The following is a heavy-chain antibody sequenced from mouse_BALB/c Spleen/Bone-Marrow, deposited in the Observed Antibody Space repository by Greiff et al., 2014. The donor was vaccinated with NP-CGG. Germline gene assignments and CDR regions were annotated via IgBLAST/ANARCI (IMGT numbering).Heavy chain of an antibody. V-gene: IGHV1S81*02. Sequence: VQLQQSGAELVKPGASVKLSCKASGYTFTRYYLYWMKQRPGQGLEWIGEINPSNGGTKFNEEFKTKATLTVDKSSSTAYMQLSSLTSEDSAVYYCSRSNYGYWYFDVWGAGTTVTVSS. CDR1: GYTFTRYY. D-gene: IGHD1-1*01. CDR3: SRSNYGYWYFDV. J-gene: IGHJ1*01. CDR2: INPSNGGT.